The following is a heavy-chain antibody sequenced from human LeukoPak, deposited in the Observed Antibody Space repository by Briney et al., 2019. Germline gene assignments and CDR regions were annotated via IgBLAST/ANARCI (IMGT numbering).Heavy chain of an antibody. CDR1: GFTFSSYA. J-gene: IGHJ4*02. CDR2: ISDRGGST. D-gene: IGHD4-17*01. Sequence: PGGSLRLSCAASGFTFSSYAMSWVRHAPGKGLEWVSAISDRGGSTYYADSVKGRFTISRDNSKNTLFLQMNSLRAEDTAVYYCAKDLDGDYVLLDYWGQGTLVTVSS. CDR3: AKDLDGDYVLLDY. V-gene: IGHV3-23*01.